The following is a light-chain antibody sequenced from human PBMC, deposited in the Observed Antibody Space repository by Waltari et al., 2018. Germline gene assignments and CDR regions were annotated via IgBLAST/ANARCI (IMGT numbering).Light chain of an antibody. J-gene: IGKJ4*01. CDR2: DAS. Sequence: EIVMTQSPATLSVPPGERVTLSCRASQSISSYLAWYQQKPGQAPRLLIHDASTRATSIPARFGGSGSGTEFTLTISSLQSEDLAVYYCQQYDKWPLTFGGGTEVEIK. CDR3: QQYDKWPLT. CDR1: QSISSY. V-gene: IGKV3-15*01.